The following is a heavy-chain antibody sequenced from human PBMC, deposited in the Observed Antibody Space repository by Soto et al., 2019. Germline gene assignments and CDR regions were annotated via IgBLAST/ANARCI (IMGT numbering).Heavy chain of an antibody. D-gene: IGHD4-17*01. CDR2: IIPIFGTA. CDR1: GCTISSYA. CDR3: ATDYGENVYYYYGMDV. V-gene: IGHV1-69*13. J-gene: IGHJ6*02. Sequence: SVKVSCKASGCTISSYAISWVRQAPGQGLEWMGGIIPIFGTANYAQKFQGRVTITADESTSTAYMELSSLRSEDTAVYYCATDYGENVYYYYGMDVWGQGTTVTSP.